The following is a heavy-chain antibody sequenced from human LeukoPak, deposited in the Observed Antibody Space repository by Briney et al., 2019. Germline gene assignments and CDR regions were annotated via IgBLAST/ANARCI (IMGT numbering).Heavy chain of an antibody. CDR1: GYIFTSYQ. J-gene: IGHJ4*02. CDR3: ARVGSSSSE. V-gene: IGHV1-46*01. Sequence: ASVNVSCKASGYIFTSYQMQWVRQAPGQGLEWMGIINPGVSTTSYAQKFQGRVTITTDESTSTAYMELSSLRSEDTAVYYCARVGSSSSEWGQGTLVTVSS. CDR2: INPGVSTT. D-gene: IGHD6-6*01.